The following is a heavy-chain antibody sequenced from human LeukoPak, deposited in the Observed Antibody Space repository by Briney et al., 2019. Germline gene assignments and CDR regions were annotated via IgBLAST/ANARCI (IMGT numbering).Heavy chain of an antibody. V-gene: IGHV1-8*01. CDR1: GYTFTSYD. D-gene: IGHD2-2*01. CDR2: MNPNSGNT. Sequence: ASVKVSCMASGYTFTSYDINWVRQATGQGLEWMGWMNPNSGNTGYAQKFQGRVTMTRNTSISTAYMELSSLRSEDTAVYYCARVVPAAIIVDPWGQGTLVTVSS. J-gene: IGHJ5*02. CDR3: ARVVPAAIIVDP.